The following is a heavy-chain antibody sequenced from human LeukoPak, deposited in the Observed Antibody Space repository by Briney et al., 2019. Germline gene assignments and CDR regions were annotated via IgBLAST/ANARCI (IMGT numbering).Heavy chain of an antibody. CDR1: GGSISSYY. Sequence: PSETLSLTCTVSGGSISSYYWSWIRQPPGKGLEWIGEINHSGSTNYNPSLKSRVTISVDTSKNQFSLKLSSVTAADTAVYYCARRRYSSSSGNWFDPWGQGTLVTVSS. D-gene: IGHD6-6*01. V-gene: IGHV4-34*01. CDR3: ARRRYSSSSGNWFDP. CDR2: INHSGST. J-gene: IGHJ5*02.